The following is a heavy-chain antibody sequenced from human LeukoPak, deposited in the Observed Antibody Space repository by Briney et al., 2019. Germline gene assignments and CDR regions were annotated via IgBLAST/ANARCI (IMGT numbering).Heavy chain of an antibody. D-gene: IGHD3-10*01. CDR1: GFTFSSYA. J-gene: IGHJ4*02. CDR2: ISGSGGST. CDR3: AKDRASAVLWFGELSR. Sequence: TGGSLRLSCAASGFTFSSYAMSWVRQAPGKGLEWVSAISGSGGSTYYADSVKGRFTISRDNSKNTLYLQMNSLRAEDTAVYYCAKDRASAVLWFGELSRWGQGTLVTVSS. V-gene: IGHV3-23*01.